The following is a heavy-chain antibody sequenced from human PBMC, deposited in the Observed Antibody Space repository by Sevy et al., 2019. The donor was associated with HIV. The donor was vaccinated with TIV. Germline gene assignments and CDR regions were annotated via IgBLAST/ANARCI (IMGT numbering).Heavy chain of an antibody. CDR3: ARDDYYDSSGYVLWYYYYGMDV. J-gene: IGHJ6*02. D-gene: IGHD3-22*01. V-gene: IGHV3-7*03. CDR1: GFTFSSYW. CDR2: IKQDGSEK. Sequence: GGSLRLSCAASGFTFSSYWMRWVRQAPGKGLEWVANIKQDGSEKYYVDSVKGRFTISRDNAKNSLYLQMNSLRAEDTAVYYCARDDYYDSSGYVLWYYYYGMDVWGQGTTLTVSS.